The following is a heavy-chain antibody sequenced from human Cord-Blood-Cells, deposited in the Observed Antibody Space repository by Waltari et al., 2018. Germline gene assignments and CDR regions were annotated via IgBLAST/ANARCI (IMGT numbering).Heavy chain of an antibody. CDR2: ISYDGSNK. CDR3: ARERGESLDY. V-gene: IGHV3-30-3*01. Sequence: QVQLVESGGGVVQHGRSLRLSCAASGFTFSSYAPLWVRQAPGKGLAWVAVISYDGSNKYYADSVKGRFTISRDNSKNTLYLQMNSLRAEDTAVYYCARERGESLDYWGQGTLVTVSS. CDR1: GFTFSSYA. D-gene: IGHD3-16*01. J-gene: IGHJ4*02.